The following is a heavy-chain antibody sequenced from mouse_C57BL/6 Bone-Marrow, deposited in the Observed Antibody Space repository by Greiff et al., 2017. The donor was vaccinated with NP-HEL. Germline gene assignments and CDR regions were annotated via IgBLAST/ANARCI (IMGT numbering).Heavy chain of an antibody. J-gene: IGHJ2*01. D-gene: IGHD3-2*02. CDR3: ARGGGSGHFDY. CDR1: GYTFTDYE. Sequence: QVQLKQSGAELVRPGASVTLSCKASGYTFTDYEMHWVKQTPVHGLEWIGAIDPETGGTAYNQKFKGKAILTADKSSSTAYMELRSLTSEDSAVYYCARGGGSGHFDYWGQGTTLTVSS. V-gene: IGHV1-15*01. CDR2: IDPETGGT.